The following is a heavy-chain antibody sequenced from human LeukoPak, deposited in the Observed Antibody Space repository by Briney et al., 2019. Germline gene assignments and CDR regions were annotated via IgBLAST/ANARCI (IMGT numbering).Heavy chain of an antibody. V-gene: IGHV3-30*04. D-gene: IGHD3-10*01. CDR2: ISYDGSNK. Sequence: GGSLRLSCAASGFTFSSYAMHWVRQVPGKGLEWVAVISYDGSNKYYADSVKSRFTISRDNSKNTLYLQMNSLRAEDTAVYYCARVSMRFGELRVFSYYFDYWGQGTLVTVSS. CDR3: ARVSMRFGELRVFSYYFDY. J-gene: IGHJ4*02. CDR1: GFTFSSYA.